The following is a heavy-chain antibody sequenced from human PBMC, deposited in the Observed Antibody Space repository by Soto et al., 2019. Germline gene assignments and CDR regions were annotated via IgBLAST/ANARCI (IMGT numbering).Heavy chain of an antibody. D-gene: IGHD6-13*01. CDR3: ARDSWYFDV. CDR2: IDTSGTST. Sequence: PGEPLKISCGASGFTFTNFWMHWVRQVPGKGLVWVSRIDTSGTSTSYADSVKGRFTISRDNAKSTVTLQMNSLRAEDTGVYYCARDSWYFDVWSQGSLVTVSS. V-gene: IGHV3-74*01. CDR1: GFTFTNFW. J-gene: IGHJ4*02.